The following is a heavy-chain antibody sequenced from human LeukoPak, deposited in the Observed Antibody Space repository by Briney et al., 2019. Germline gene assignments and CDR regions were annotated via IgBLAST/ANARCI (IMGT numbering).Heavy chain of an antibody. Sequence: GGSLRLSCAASGFTFSSYWMSWVRQAPGKGLEWVANIKQDGSEKYYVDSVKGRFTISRDNAKNSLYLQMNSLRAEDTAVYYCARGTKMVRGEHAFDIWGQGTMVTVSS. D-gene: IGHD3-10*01. V-gene: IGHV3-7*03. CDR1: GFTFSSYW. J-gene: IGHJ3*02. CDR3: ARGTKMVRGEHAFDI. CDR2: IKQDGSEK.